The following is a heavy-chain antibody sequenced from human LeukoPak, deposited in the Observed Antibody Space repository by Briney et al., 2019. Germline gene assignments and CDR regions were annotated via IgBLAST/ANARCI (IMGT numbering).Heavy chain of an antibody. J-gene: IGHJ4*02. CDR3: ARVRDAYNYFHY. Sequence: GGSLRLSCAASRFTFSSSWMSWVRQAPGKGLECVANIKQDGSEKNYVDSVKGRFTISRDNAKNSLYLQMNSLRAEDTAVYYCARVRDAYNYFHYWGQGTLVTVSS. V-gene: IGHV3-7*01. CDR2: IKQDGSEK. CDR1: RFTFSSSW. D-gene: IGHD1-14*01.